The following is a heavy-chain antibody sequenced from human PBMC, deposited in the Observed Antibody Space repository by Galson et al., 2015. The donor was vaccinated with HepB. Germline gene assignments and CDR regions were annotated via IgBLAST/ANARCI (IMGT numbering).Heavy chain of an antibody. CDR2: ISYSGST. CDR3: AKESDRDLLGPPDY. Sequence: TLSLTCSVSGGSISSSGYYWSWIRQAPGKGLEWIGYISYSGSTDHSPSLKSRETISLDTFNNHFSLNVISVTVADTAVYYCAKESDRDLLGPPDYWGQGILVTVSS. CDR1: GGSISSSGYY. V-gene: IGHV4-31*03. J-gene: IGHJ4*02. D-gene: IGHD2-21*01.